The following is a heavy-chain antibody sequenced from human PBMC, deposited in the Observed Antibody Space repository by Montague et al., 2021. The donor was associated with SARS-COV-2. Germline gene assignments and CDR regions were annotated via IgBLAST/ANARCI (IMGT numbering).Heavy chain of an antibody. CDR1: GGALNSGPYY. CDR2: IHYSGYT. J-gene: IGHJ4*02. CDR3: ARHALGYFDWLNEGYFDY. Sequence: SETLSLTCAVSGGALNSGPYYWGWIRQPPGKGLEWLASIHYSGYTYNHPSLRSRVTISVDLAKNQFSLKLSSVTAADTAVYYCARHALGYFDWLNEGYFDYWGQGTLVTVSS. V-gene: IGHV4-39*01. D-gene: IGHD3-9*01.